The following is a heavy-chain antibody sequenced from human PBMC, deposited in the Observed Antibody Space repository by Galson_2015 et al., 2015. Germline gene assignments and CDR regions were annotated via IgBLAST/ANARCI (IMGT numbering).Heavy chain of an antibody. CDR2: ISWNSGSI. CDR1: GFTFDDYA. V-gene: IGHV3-9*01. J-gene: IGHJ4*02. Sequence: SLRLSCAASGFTFDDYAMHWVRQAPGKGLEWVSGISWNSGSIGYADSVKGRFTTSRDNAKNSLCLQMNSLRAEDTALYYCAKDSGPDDYGDYYFDYWGQGTLVTVSS. CDR3: AKDSGPDDYGDYYFDY. D-gene: IGHD4-17*01.